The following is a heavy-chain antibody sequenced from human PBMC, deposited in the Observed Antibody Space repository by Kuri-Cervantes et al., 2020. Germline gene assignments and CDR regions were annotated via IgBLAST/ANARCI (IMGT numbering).Heavy chain of an antibody. D-gene: IGHD3-3*01. CDR1: GFTLSSYG. V-gene: IGHV3-33*01. CDR3: ARGEVTNYYYYGMDV. J-gene: IGHJ6*02. CDR2: IWYDGSNK. Sequence: GGSLRLSCAASGFTLSSYGMHWVRQAPGKGLEWVAVIWYDGSNKYYADSVKGRFTISRDNSKNTLYLQMNSLRAEDTAVYYCARGEVTNYYYYGMDVWGQGTTVTVSS.